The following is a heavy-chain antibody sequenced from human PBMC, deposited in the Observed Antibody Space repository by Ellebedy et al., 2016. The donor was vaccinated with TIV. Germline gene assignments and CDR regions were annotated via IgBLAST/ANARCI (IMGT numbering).Heavy chain of an antibody. CDR2: LYYSGST. CDR3: ATSAAIDAFDI. V-gene: IGHV4-39*02. J-gene: IGHJ3*02. Sequence: SETLSLXCSVSGGSVIRSGHYCTWIRQPPGKGLEWIGGLYYSGSTWYNPSLKSRVTTSVDTSKNLFSLRLRSVTAADTAVYYCATSAAIDAFDIWGQGTMVTVSS. CDR1: GGSVIRSGHY. D-gene: IGHD6-25*01.